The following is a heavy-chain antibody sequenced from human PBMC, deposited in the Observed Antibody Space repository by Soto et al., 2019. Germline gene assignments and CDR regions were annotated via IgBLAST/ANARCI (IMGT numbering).Heavy chain of an antibody. CDR2: ISACNGNT. CDR3: ARLNTKKTYQPLDNWFDP. Sequence: GASVKVSCKASGYTFTSYGISWVRQAPGQGLEWMGWISACNGNTNYAQKHQGRVTMTTDTCTSTAYMELRSLRSGDTAVYYCARLNTKKTYQPLDNWFDPWGQGTLVTVSS. J-gene: IGHJ5*02. CDR1: GYTFTSYG. D-gene: IGHD2-2*01. V-gene: IGHV1-18*01.